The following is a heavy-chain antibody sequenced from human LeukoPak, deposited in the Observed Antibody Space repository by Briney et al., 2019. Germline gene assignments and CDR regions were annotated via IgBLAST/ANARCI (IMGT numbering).Heavy chain of an antibody. Sequence: GGSLRLSCAASGFTFSSYWMSWVRQAPGKGLEWVANIEQDGSEKYYVDSVKGRFTISRDNAKNSLYLQMNSLRAEDTAVYYCAKKGQADDGGKPDWGQGTLVTVSS. CDR1: GFTFSSYW. CDR3: AKKGQADDGGKPD. V-gene: IGHV3-7*01. J-gene: IGHJ4*02. CDR2: IEQDGSEK.